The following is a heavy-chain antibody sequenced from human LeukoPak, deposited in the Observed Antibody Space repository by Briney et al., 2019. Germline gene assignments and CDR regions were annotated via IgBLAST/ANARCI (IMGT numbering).Heavy chain of an antibody. D-gene: IGHD1-26*01. Sequence: ASVKVSCKSSGYTFTGYYMHWLRQAPGQGLEWMGRINPNSGGTNYAQKFQGRVTMTRDTSISTVYMELSSLRSDDTAVYYCARDPAVGPRGAYWGRGPLVPVS. J-gene: IGHJ4*02. V-gene: IGHV1-2*06. CDR3: ARDPAVGPRGAY. CDR2: INPNSGGT. CDR1: GYTFTGYY.